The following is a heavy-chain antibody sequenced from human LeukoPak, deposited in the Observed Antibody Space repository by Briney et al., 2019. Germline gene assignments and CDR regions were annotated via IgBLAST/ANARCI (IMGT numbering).Heavy chain of an antibody. J-gene: IGHJ4*02. CDR2: ISGSGGST. Sequence: AGGSLRLSCAASGFTFSIYAMSWVRQAPGKGLEWVSAISGSGGSTYYADSVKGRFTISRDNSKNTLYLQMNSLRAEDTAVYYCAKDGGFAYDILTGYYYFDYWGQGTLVTLSS. D-gene: IGHD3-9*01. CDR3: AKDGGFAYDILTGYYYFDY. CDR1: GFTFSIYA. V-gene: IGHV3-23*01.